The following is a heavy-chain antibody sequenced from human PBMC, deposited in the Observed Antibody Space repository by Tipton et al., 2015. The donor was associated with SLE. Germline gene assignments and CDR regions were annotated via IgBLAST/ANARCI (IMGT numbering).Heavy chain of an antibody. J-gene: IGHJ3*02. CDR2: ISAYNGNT. D-gene: IGHD6-13*01. Sequence: QSGAEVKKPGASVKVSCKASGYTFTSYGISWVRQAPGQGLEWMGWISAYNGNTNYAQKLQGRVTMATDTSTSTAYMELRSLRSDDTAVYYCARGGPGYSSRGYEAFDIWGQGTMVTVSS. V-gene: IGHV1-18*01. CDR1: GYTFTSYG. CDR3: ARGGPGYSSRGYEAFDI.